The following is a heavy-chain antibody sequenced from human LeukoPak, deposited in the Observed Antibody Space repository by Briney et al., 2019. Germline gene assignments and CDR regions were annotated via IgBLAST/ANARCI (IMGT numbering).Heavy chain of an antibody. CDR1: GDSITSYY. Sequence: SETLSLTCTVSGDSITSYYWSWIRQPPGKGLEWIVYIYYSGSTNNNPSLKSRVTISVDTSKNQFSLKMSSVTAADTAVYYCARVYYYGSGLTFDTWGQGTPVSVSS. D-gene: IGHD3-10*01. J-gene: IGHJ3*02. CDR2: IYYSGST. V-gene: IGHV4-59*01. CDR3: ARVYYYGSGLTFDT.